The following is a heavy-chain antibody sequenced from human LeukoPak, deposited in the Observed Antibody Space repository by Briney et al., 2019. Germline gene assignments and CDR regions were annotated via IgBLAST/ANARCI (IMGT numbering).Heavy chain of an antibody. CDR1: GYTFTSYA. CDR2: ISAGNGNT. CDR3: ARPKARIVGATTPFDY. Sequence: ASVKVSCKASGYTFTSYAIHWVRQAPGQRLEWMGWISAGNGNTKYSQNFQGRVTFISNTSATTAFMELSSLRSEDTAVYYCARPKARIVGATTPFDYWGQGTLVTVSS. D-gene: IGHD1-26*01. J-gene: IGHJ4*02. V-gene: IGHV1-3*01.